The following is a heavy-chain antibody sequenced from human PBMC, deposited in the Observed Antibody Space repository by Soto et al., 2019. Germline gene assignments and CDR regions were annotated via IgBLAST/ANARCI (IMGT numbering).Heavy chain of an antibody. CDR2: INHSGST. J-gene: IGHJ5*02. CDR1: GGSISSGDYY. V-gene: IGHV4-61*08. D-gene: IGHD3-3*01. CDR3: ARVLFGRGNWFDP. Sequence: SETLSLTCTVSGGSISSGDYYWSWIRQPPGRGLEWIGEINHSGSTNYNPSLKSRVTMSVDTSKNQFSLKLSSVTAADTAVYYCARVLFGRGNWFDPWGQGTLVTVSS.